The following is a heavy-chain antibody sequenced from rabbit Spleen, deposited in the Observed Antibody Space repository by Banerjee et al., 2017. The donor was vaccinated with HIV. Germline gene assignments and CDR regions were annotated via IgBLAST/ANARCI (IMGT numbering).Heavy chain of an antibody. CDR3: ARNYVNAFDP. D-gene: IGHD1-1*01. V-gene: IGHV1S45*01. J-gene: IGHJ2*01. Sequence: QRQLEESGGGLVQPEGSLTLTCTASGFSFSSSYYMCWVRQAPGKGLEWIACIDTNDGDTDYANWPKGRFTISKASSTTVTLQMTSLTAADTATYFCARNYVNAFDPWGQGTLVTVS. CDR1: GFSFSSSYY. CDR2: IDTNDGDT.